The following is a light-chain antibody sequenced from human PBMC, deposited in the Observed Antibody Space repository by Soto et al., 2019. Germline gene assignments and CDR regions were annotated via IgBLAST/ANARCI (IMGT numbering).Light chain of an antibody. V-gene: IGKV3-20*01. J-gene: IGKJ1*01. CDR1: QSVISNY. Sequence: EVVLTQSPGTVSLSPGERVTLSCRASQSVISNYLAWFQQRPGQAPRLLIYAASSRATGIPARFSGSGSGTDFTLSISRLEPEDFAVYYCQQSGSSLTWTFGQGTKVEIK. CDR2: AAS. CDR3: QQSGSSLTWT.